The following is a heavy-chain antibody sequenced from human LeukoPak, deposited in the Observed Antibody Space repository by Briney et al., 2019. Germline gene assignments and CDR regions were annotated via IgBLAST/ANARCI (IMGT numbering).Heavy chain of an antibody. CDR2: LNPNSGDT. D-gene: IGHD3-22*01. V-gene: IGHV1-2*02. J-gene: IGHJ4*02. Sequence: EASVKVSCKASGYTFTGYSMHWVRQAPGQGLEWMGWLNPNSGDTNYAQKFQGRVTMTRDTSISTAYMELSRLTSDDTAVYYCARYYYDGSGYFGYWGRGTLVTVSS. CDR3: ARYYYDGSGYFGY. CDR1: GYTFTGYS.